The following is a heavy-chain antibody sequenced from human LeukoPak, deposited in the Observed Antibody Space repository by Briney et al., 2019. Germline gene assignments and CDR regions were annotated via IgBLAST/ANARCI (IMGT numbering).Heavy chain of an antibody. V-gene: IGHV4-39*07. D-gene: IGHD3-9*01. CDR3: ARVSPDILTPDAFDI. J-gene: IGHJ3*02. Sequence: NPSETLSLTCTVSGGSISSSSYYWGWIRQPPGKGLEWIGSIYYSGSTYYNPSLKSRVTISVDTSKNQFSLKLSSVTAADTAVYYCARVSPDILTPDAFDIWGQGTMVTVSS. CDR1: GGSISSSSYY. CDR2: IYYSGST.